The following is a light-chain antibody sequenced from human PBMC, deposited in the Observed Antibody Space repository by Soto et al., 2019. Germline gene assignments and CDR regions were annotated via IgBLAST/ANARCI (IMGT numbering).Light chain of an antibody. CDR2: GNS. CDR1: SSNIGAGYD. CDR3: QSYDSSLSAYV. J-gene: IGLJ1*01. Sequence: QSVLTQPPSVSGAPGQRVTISCTGSSSNIGAGYDLHWYQQLPGTAPKLLLYGNSNRPSGVPDRFSGSKSGTSASLAITGLQAEDEAEYYCQSYDSSLSAYVFGTGTKGTV. V-gene: IGLV1-40*01.